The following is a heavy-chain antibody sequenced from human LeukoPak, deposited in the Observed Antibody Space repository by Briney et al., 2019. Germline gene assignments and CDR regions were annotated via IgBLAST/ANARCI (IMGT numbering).Heavy chain of an antibody. CDR3: ARLDRSTWS. V-gene: IGHV4-59*01. CDR2: IYYSGST. D-gene: IGHD6-13*01. J-gene: IGHJ4*02. CDR1: GGSITRCC. Sequence: PSETLSLTCSVSGGSITRCCWNWIRQPPGKGLEWIGYIYYSGSTNYNPSLKSRVTISVDTSKKQFSLKLNSVTAADTAVYYCARLDRSTWSWGQGTLVTVPS.